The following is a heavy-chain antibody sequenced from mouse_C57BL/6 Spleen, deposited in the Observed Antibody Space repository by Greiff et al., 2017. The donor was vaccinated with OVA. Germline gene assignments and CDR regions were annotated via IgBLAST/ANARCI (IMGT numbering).Heavy chain of an antibody. J-gene: IGHJ3*01. CDR1: GYSITSGYY. CDR3: SREGDYPLAY. CDR2: ISYDGSN. D-gene: IGHD2-4*01. V-gene: IGHV3-6*01. Sequence: ESGPGLVKPSQSLSLTCSVTGYSITSGYYWNWIRQFPGNKLEWMGYISYDGSNNYNPSLKNRISITRDTSKNQFFLKLNSVTTEDTATYYCSREGDYPLAYWGQGTLVTVSA.